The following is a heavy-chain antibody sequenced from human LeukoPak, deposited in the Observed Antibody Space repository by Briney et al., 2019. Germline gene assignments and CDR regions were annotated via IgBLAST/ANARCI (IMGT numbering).Heavy chain of an antibody. CDR3: AKDLFWPSLDY. V-gene: IGHV3-33*06. Sequence: PGRSLRLSCAASGFTFSSYGMHWVRQAPGKGLEWVAVIWYDGSNKYYADSVKGRFTISRDNSKNTLYLQMNSLRAEDTAVYYCAKDLFWPSLDYWGQGTLVTVSS. CDR1: GFTFSSYG. CDR2: IWYDGSNK. J-gene: IGHJ4*02. D-gene: IGHD3-10*02.